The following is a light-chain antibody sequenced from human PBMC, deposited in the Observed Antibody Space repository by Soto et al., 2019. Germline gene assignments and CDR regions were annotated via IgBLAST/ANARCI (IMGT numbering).Light chain of an antibody. CDR1: QGLSHA. CDR2: DAS. Sequence: QLTPSPFFLFGFVGRRIHHHWPARQGLSHALAWYQQKPGKAPKLLIYDASSLESGVPSRFSGSGSGTDFTLTISSLQPEDFATYYCQQFNSYPLTFGGGTKVEIK. CDR3: QQFNSYPLT. V-gene: IGKV1-13*02. J-gene: IGKJ4*01.